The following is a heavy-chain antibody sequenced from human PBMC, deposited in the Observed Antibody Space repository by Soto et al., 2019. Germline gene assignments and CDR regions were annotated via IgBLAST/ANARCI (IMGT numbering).Heavy chain of an antibody. CDR1: GYTFSNSA. V-gene: IGHV1-18*04. CDR3: ARDAANWNDGTDDYFYGMDV. CDR2: MRVSDGNT. Sequence: QDQLIQSGGDVKKPGASVRVSCKASGYTFSNSAISWVRQAPGQGLEWMGWMRVSDGNTKYAQKFKDRATMTRDTSTSTAYMDLRSLISDDTAVYYCARDAANWNDGTDDYFYGMDVWGQGTAVTVS. D-gene: IGHD1-1*01. J-gene: IGHJ6*02.